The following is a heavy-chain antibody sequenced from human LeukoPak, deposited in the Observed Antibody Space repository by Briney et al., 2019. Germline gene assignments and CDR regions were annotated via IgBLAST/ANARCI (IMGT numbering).Heavy chain of an antibody. Sequence: ASVKVSCKTSGYTFTDYDVHWVRQAPGQGLEWMGWRNPNSATTNYAQRLQGRVTFTRDTSLSVAYMELSSLTSEDAAVYFCARGDFGETNTAFDVWGQGTLVAVSS. CDR2: RNPNSATT. V-gene: IGHV1-8*03. D-gene: IGHD4-17*01. J-gene: IGHJ3*01. CDR3: ARGDFGETNTAFDV. CDR1: GYTFTDYD.